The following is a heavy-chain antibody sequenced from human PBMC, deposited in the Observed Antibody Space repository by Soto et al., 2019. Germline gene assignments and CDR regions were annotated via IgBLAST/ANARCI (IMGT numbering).Heavy chain of an antibody. V-gene: IGHV3-7*01. Sequence: PGGSLRLSCAATGFMFGTYLMSWVRQAPGKGLEWVANIKHDGNEKYYADSVKGRFTVSRDNVKNFLHLQMSSLRGDDTGVYFCVRATLSWGHYYFRGLDVWGQGTTVTVS. CDR2: IKHDGNEK. CDR1: GFMFGTYL. J-gene: IGHJ6*02. D-gene: IGHD3-22*01. CDR3: VRATLSWGHYYFRGLDV.